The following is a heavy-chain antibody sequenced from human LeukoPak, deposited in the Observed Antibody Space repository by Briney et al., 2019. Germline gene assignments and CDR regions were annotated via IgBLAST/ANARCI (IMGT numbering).Heavy chain of an antibody. V-gene: IGHV3-48*03. CDR3: ARYGDYSFDY. CDR2: IGSSGATR. J-gene: IGHJ4*02. Sequence: GGSLRLSCAASGFTFNSYEMNWVRQAPGKGLEWLSYIGSSGATRYYADSVEGRFTVSRDNAKNSLYLQMNSLGAEDTAVYYCARYGDYSFDYWGQGTLVTVSS. D-gene: IGHD4-17*01. CDR1: GFTFNSYE.